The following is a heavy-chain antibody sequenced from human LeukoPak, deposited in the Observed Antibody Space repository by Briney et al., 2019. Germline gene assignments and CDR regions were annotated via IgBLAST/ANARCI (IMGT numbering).Heavy chain of an antibody. J-gene: IGHJ3*02. D-gene: IGHD5-24*01. CDR2: INQEGSQN. CDR3: ARDADLGATITGAFDI. V-gene: IGHV3-7*01. CDR1: GFTFSSYW. Sequence: GGSLRLSCAASGFTFSSYWMSWVRRAPGEGLKWLASINQEGSQNYYVDSVKGRFTISRDNTKKSLYLQINRLRFDDTAVYYCARDADLGATITGAFDIWGQGTLVIVSS.